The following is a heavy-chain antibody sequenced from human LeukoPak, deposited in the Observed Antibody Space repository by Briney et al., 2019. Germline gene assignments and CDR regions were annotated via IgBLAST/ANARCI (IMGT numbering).Heavy chain of an antibody. CDR1: GFTFSSYW. Sequence: PGGSLRLSCAASGFTFSSYWMSWVRQAPGKGLEWVANIKQDGSEKYYVDSVKGRFTISRDNAKNSLYLQMNSLRAEDTAVYYCARVAGYCSSTSCPYYYMDVWGKGATVTVSS. CDR2: IKQDGSEK. CDR3: ARVAGYCSSTSCPYYYMDV. J-gene: IGHJ6*03. D-gene: IGHD2-2*01. V-gene: IGHV3-7*01.